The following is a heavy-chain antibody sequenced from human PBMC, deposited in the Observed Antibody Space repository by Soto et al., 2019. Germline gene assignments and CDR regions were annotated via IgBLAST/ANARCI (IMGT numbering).Heavy chain of an antibody. CDR3: ASNIVAKTNAFDI. J-gene: IGHJ3*02. V-gene: IGHV4-59*01. Sequence: PSETLSLTCTVSGGSISSYYWSWIRQPPGKGLEWIGYIYYSGSTNYNPSLKSRVTISVDTSKNQFSLKLSSVTAADTAVYYCASNIVAKTNAFDIWGQGTTVTVSS. CDR2: IYYSGST. D-gene: IGHD5-12*01. CDR1: GGSISSYY.